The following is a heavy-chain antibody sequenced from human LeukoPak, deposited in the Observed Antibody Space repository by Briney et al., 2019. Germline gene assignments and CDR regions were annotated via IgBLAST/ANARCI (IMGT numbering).Heavy chain of an antibody. V-gene: IGHV3-74*01. J-gene: IGHJ4*02. Sequence: GGSLRLSCVASGFSFGSYGMRWVRQGPGKGLVWVSRISSGGSDTKYVDSVKGRFTISRDNGKNTLYLEMNSLRVEDTAVYYCARDQTQAGPTTVDHWGQGTQVTVSS. CDR3: ARDQTQAGPTTVDH. CDR1: GFSFGSYG. CDR2: ISSGGSDT. D-gene: IGHD1-14*01.